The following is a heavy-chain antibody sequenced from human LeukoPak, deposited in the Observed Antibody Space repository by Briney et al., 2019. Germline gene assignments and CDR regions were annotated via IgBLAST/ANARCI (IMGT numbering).Heavy chain of an antibody. Sequence: GGSLRLSCVASGFTFSSSAMSWVRQAPGKGLEWVSVISGSTGNTYYTDSVKGRFTISRNNSKNTLYLQLNSLRAEDTAVYYCARALGIMALDYWGQGTLVTVSA. J-gene: IGHJ4*02. CDR2: ISGSTGNT. CDR3: ARALGIMALDY. V-gene: IGHV3-23*01. D-gene: IGHD7-27*01. CDR1: GFTFSSSA.